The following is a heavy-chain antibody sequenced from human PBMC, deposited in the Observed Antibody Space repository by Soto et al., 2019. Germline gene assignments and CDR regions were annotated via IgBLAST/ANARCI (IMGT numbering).Heavy chain of an antibody. CDR3: ARESPVRGRPSPYFDY. CDR1: GGSVSSGSYY. D-gene: IGHD6-6*01. V-gene: IGHV4-61*01. J-gene: IGHJ4*02. Sequence: QVQLQESGPGLVKPSETLSLTCTVSGGSVSSGSYYWSWIRQPPGKGLEWIGYIYYSGSTKYNPSLKSRVTISVDTSKNQFSLKLNSVTAADTAVYYCARESPVRGRPSPYFDYWGQGTLVTVSS. CDR2: IYYSGST.